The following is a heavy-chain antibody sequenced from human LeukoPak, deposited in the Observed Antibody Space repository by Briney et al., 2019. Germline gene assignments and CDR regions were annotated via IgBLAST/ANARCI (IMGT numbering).Heavy chain of an antibody. D-gene: IGHD3-3*01. J-gene: IGHJ2*01. CDR2: IYYSGST. CDR1: GGSISSSYYY. Sequence: PSETLSLTCTVSGGSISSSYYYWGWIRQPPGKGLEWIGSIYYSGSTYYNPSLKSRVTISVDTSKNQFSLKLRSVTAADTAVYYCARGLEDFWSGSYWYFDLWGRGTLVTVSS. CDR3: ARGLEDFWSGSYWYFDL. V-gene: IGHV4-39*01.